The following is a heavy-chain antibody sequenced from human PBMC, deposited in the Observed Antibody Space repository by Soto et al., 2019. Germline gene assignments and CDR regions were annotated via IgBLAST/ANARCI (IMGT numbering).Heavy chain of an antibody. Sequence: GGSLRLSCAASGCTFSSHAMSWVRQAPGKGLEWVSYISSSSTIYYADSVKGRFTISRDNAKNSLYLQMNSLRDEDTAVYYCARDMEYSGYDLSYYGMDVWGQGTTVTVSS. CDR1: GCTFSSHA. CDR2: ISSSSTI. V-gene: IGHV3-48*02. CDR3: ARDMEYSGYDLSYYGMDV. D-gene: IGHD5-12*01. J-gene: IGHJ6*02.